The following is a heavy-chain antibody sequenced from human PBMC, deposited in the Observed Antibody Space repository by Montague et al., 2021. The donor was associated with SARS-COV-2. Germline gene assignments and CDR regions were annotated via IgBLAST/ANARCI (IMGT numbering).Heavy chain of an antibody. J-gene: IGHJ4*02. CDR2: IYYSRST. Sequence: SETLSLTCTVSGGSISSSSYYWGWIRQPPGKGLEWIGSIYYSRSTYYNPSLKSRVTISVDTSMNHFSLKLSSVTASDRAVYYRARDKGVYCRGGSCYNLDYWGQGTLVTVSS. CDR1: GGSISSSSYY. V-gene: IGHV4-39*02. CDR3: ARDKGVYCRGGSCYNLDY. D-gene: IGHD2-15*01.